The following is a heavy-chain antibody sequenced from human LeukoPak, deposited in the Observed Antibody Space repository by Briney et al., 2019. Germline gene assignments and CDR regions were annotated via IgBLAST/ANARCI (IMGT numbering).Heavy chain of an antibody. V-gene: IGHV1-2*02. J-gene: IGHJ4*02. D-gene: IGHD6-19*01. Sequence: ASVKVSFKASGYTFTGHFMHWVRQAPGQGLEWMGWIDPKSGGTNYAQKFQGRVTMTRDTSISTGYMELSRLTSDDTAVYYCARWRGYSSGWSGPFDDWGQGTLVTVSS. CDR3: ARWRGYSSGWSGPFDD. CDR1: GYTFTGHF. CDR2: IDPKSGGT.